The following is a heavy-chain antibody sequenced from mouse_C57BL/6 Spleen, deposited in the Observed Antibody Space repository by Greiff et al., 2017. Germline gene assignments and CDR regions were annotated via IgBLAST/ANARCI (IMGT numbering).Heavy chain of an antibody. CDR3: ARRNYGSSGDYFDY. CDR2: ISSGSSTI. V-gene: IGHV5-17*01. J-gene: IGHJ2*01. CDR1: GFTFSDYG. Sequence: EVQVVESGGGLVKPGGSLKLSCAASGFTFSDYGMHWVRQAPEKGLEWVAYISSGSSTIYYADTVKGRFTISRDNAKNTLFLQMTSLRSEDTAMYYCARRNYGSSGDYFDYWGQGTTLTVSS. D-gene: IGHD1-1*01.